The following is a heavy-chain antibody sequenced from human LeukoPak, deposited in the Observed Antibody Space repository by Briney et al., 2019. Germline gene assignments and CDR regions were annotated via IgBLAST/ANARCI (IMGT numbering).Heavy chain of an antibody. CDR3: GVSGADAFDI. CDR1: GFTFSSYS. J-gene: IGHJ3*02. V-gene: IGHV3-48*04. Sequence: GGSLRLSCAASGFTFSSYSMNWVRQAPGKGLEWVSYISFSGSTIYYADSVKGRFTISKDNAKNSLYLQMNSLRAEDTAVYYCGVSGADAFDIWGQGTMVTVSS. D-gene: IGHD1-26*01. CDR2: ISFSGSTI.